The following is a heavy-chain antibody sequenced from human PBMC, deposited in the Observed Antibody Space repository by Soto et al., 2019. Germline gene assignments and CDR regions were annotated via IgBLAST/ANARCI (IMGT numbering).Heavy chain of an antibody. CDR3: AKVVVAVAAWFDP. D-gene: IGHD2-21*01. V-gene: IGHV3-66*01. CDR2: IHSGGNA. Sequence: GGSLRLSCVASGLAVSNNDMTWVRQAPGKGLEWVSVIHSGGNAYYADSVKGRFTISRDNSKNTLYLQMNTLRAEDTAVYYCAKVVVAVAAWFDPWGQGTLVT. J-gene: IGHJ5*02. CDR1: GLAVSNND.